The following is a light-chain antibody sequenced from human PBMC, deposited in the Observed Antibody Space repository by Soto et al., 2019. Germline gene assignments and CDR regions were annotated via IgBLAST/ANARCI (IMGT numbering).Light chain of an antibody. CDR1: QSVSSN. CDR3: QQYNNWPPNT. CDR2: GAS. Sequence: IVMTQSPATLSVSPGERATLSCRASQSVSSNLAWYQQKPGQAPRLLIYGASTRATGVPARFSGSGSGTEFTLTISSLRSEDFAVYYCQQYNNWPPNTFGQGTRLEIE. V-gene: IGKV3-15*01. J-gene: IGKJ5*01.